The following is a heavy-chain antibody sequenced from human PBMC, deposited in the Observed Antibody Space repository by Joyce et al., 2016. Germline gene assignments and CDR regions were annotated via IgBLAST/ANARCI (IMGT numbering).Heavy chain of an antibody. D-gene: IGHD3-16*01. CDR3: ARCRITTTRPSDY. CDR2: TWADGSVK. CDR1: GFLFGHYA. J-gene: IGHJ4*02. V-gene: IGHV3-33*04. Sequence: QVQLVQSGGGLVQPGTSLRLSCEACGFLFGHYAMQWVAVTWADGSVKYYVDSVRGRFTVSKDNSQNKLFLQMNSLRVEDTAVYYCARCRITTTRPSDYWGQGSLVTVSS.